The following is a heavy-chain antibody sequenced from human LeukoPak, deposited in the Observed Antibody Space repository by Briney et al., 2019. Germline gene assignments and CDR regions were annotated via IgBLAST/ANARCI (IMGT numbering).Heavy chain of an antibody. D-gene: IGHD2-2*01. V-gene: IGHV1-2*02. CDR2: INPNSGGT. J-gene: IGHJ3*02. CDR1: GYTFTGYY. Sequence: ASVKVSCKASGYTFTGYYTHWVRQAPGQGLEWMGWINPNSGGTNYAQKFQGRVTMTRDTSISTAYMELSRLRSDDTAVYYCARDKVFSATKDIVVVPAAIPDAFDIWGQGTMVTVSS. CDR3: ARDKVFSATKDIVVVPAAIPDAFDI.